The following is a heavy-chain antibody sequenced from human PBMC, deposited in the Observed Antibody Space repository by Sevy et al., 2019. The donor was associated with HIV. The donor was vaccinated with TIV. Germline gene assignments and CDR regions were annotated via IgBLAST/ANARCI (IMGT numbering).Heavy chain of an antibody. V-gene: IGHV4-4*07. CDR3: ARGKLLGDYGDYGSNYYGMDV. Sequence: SETLSLTCTVSGGSISSYYWSWIRRPAGKGLEWIGHRYTSGSTNDTPSLKSRVTMSVDTSKNQFSLKLSSVTATDTAVYYCARGKLLGDYGDYGSNYYGMDVWGQGTTVTVSS. J-gene: IGHJ6*02. CDR2: RYTSGST. D-gene: IGHD4-17*01. CDR1: GGSISSYY.